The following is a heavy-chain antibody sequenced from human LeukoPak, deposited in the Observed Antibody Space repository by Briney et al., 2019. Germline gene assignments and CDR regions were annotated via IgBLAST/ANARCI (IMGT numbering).Heavy chain of an antibody. Sequence: GGSLRLSCAASGFTFSSYAMHWVRQAPGKGLEWVAVISYDGSNKYYADSVKGRFTISRDNSKNTMYLQMNSLRAEDTAVYYCADFSSSWYKLDYWGQGTLVTVSS. V-gene: IGHV3-30-3*01. D-gene: IGHD6-13*01. CDR2: ISYDGSNK. CDR1: GFTFSSYA. J-gene: IGHJ4*02. CDR3: ADFSSSWYKLDY.